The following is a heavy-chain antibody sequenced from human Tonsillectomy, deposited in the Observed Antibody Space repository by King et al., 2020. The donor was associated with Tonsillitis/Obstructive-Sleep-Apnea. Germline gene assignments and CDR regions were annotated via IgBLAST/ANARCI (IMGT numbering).Heavy chain of an antibody. CDR1: GFTFSTYP. CDR3: ARVHSSDYSVDLKYPEDFYFDY. D-gene: IGHD3-22*01. Sequence: VQLVESGGGLVQPGGSLRLSCAASGFTFSTYPMYWVRQAPGKGLEYVSAISTNGDRTNYANSVKGRFTISRDNTKNKLHLEMGSLRAEDMAVYYCARVHSSDYSVDLKYPEDFYFDYWGQGTLVTVSS. CDR2: ISTNGDRT. J-gene: IGHJ4*02. V-gene: IGHV3-64*01.